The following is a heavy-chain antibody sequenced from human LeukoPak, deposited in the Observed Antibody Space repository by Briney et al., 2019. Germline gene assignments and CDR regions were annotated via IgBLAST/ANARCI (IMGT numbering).Heavy chain of an antibody. CDR1: GFTFSSYG. Sequence: GGSLRLSCAASGFTFSSYGMHWVRQAPGKGLEWVAVIWYDGSNKYYADSVKGRFTISRDNSKNTLYLQMNSLRAEDTAVYYCARETCSSSYFDPWGQGTLVTVSS. CDR3: ARETCSSSYFDP. CDR2: IWYDGSNK. V-gene: IGHV3-33*01. J-gene: IGHJ5*02. D-gene: IGHD6-13*01.